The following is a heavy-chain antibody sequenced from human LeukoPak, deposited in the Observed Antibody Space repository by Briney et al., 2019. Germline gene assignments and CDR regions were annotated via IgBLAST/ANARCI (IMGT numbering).Heavy chain of an antibody. CDR2: IDHSGST. CDR1: AGSISRSSYY. J-gene: IGHJ4*02. CDR3: ARGEDPYSSGWYYAQPFDY. V-gene: IGHV4-39*07. Sequence: PSETLSLTCTVSAGSISRSSYYWGWIRQPPGKGLEWIGEIDHSGSTNYNPSLKSRVTISVDTSKNQFSLKLSSVTAADTAVYYCARGEDPYSSGWYYAQPFDYWGQGTLVTVSS. D-gene: IGHD6-19*01.